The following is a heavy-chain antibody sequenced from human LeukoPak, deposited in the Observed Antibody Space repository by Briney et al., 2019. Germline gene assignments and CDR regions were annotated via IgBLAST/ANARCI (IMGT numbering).Heavy chain of an antibody. CDR3: ARVSEWLDY. Sequence: GGSLRLSCAASGFTFSSYAMHWVRQAPGKGLEWVAVISYDGSNKYYADSVKGRFTISRDNAKNSLYLQMNSLRAEDTAVYYCARVSEWLDYWGQGTLVTVSS. J-gene: IGHJ4*02. V-gene: IGHV3-30-3*01. D-gene: IGHD3-3*01. CDR1: GFTFSSYA. CDR2: ISYDGSNK.